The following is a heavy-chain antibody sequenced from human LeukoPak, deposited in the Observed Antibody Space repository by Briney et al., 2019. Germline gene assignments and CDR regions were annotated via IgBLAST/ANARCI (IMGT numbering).Heavy chain of an antibody. CDR3: ARGDFPEFSSSWYKNNWFDP. J-gene: IGHJ5*02. Sequence: ASVKVSCKASGYTFTSYDINWVRQATGQGLEWMGWMNPNSGNTGYAQKFQGRVTMTRNTSISTAYMELSSLRSEDTAVYYCARGDFPEFSSSWYKNNWFDPWGQGTLVTVSS. V-gene: IGHV1-8*01. CDR2: MNPNSGNT. CDR1: GYTFTSYD. D-gene: IGHD6-13*01.